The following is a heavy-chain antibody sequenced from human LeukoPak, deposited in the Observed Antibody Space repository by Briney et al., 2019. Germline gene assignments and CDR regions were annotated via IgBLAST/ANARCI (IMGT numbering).Heavy chain of an antibody. V-gene: IGHV3-30*02. CDR1: GFTFSSYG. D-gene: IGHD3-22*01. CDR2: IRYDGSNK. CDR3: ARGAYYYDSSGYGLFDY. J-gene: IGHJ4*02. Sequence: PGGSLRLSCAASGFTFSSYGMHWVRQAPGKGLEWVAFIRYDGSNKYYADSVKGRFTISRDDAKNSLYLQMNSLRAEDTAVYYCARGAYYYDSSGYGLFDYWGQGTLVTVSS.